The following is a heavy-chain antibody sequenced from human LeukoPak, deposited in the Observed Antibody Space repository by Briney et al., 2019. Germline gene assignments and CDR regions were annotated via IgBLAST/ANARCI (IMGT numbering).Heavy chain of an antibody. V-gene: IGHV3-53*01. CDR1: GFTVSSNY. Sequence: PGGSLRLSCAASGFTVSSNYMSWVRQAPGKGLEWVSVIYSGGATNYADSVKGRFTISRDNAKNSLSLQMNSLRDEDTAVYYCARRYSSSWWHLDYWGQGTLVTVSS. CDR3: ARRYSSSWWHLDY. CDR2: IYSGGAT. D-gene: IGHD6-13*01. J-gene: IGHJ4*02.